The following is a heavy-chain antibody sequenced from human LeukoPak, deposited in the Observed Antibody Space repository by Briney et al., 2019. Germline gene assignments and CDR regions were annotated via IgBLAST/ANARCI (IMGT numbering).Heavy chain of an antibody. CDR2: INHSGST. CDR1: GGSFSGYY. CDR3: ARKVRFLNYFDY. Sequence: SETLSLTCAVYGGSFSGYYWSWIRQPPGKGLEWIGEINHSGSTNYNPYLKSRVTISVDTSKNQFSLKLSSVTAADTAVYYCARKVRFLNYFDYWGQGTLVTVSS. J-gene: IGHJ4*02. V-gene: IGHV4-34*01. D-gene: IGHD3-10*01.